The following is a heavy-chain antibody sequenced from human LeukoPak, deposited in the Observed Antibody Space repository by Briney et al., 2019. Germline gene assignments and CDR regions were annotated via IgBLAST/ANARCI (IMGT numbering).Heavy chain of an antibody. V-gene: IGHV3-30*18. J-gene: IGHJ6*02. CDR1: GFTFSSYG. Sequence: LRLSCAASGFTFSSYGMHWVRQAPGKGLEWVAVISYDGSNKYYADSVKGRFTISRDNSKNTLYLQMNSLRAEDTAVYYCAKSKPAYYYYGMDVWGQGTTVTVSS. D-gene: IGHD2-2*01. CDR2: ISYDGSNK. CDR3: AKSKPAYYYYGMDV.